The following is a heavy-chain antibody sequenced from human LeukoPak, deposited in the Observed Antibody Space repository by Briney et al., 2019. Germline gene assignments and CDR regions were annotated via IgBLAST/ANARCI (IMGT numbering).Heavy chain of an antibody. CDR1: GGSINNYY. V-gene: IGHV4-59*08. D-gene: IGHD2/OR15-2a*01. J-gene: IGHJ3*01. CDR3: ARHLYDFNKAFDV. Sequence: PSETLSLTCTVSGGSINNYYWSWIRQPPGKALEWIGYIYYRGNSNYNPSVKSRVTMSVDTSKNQFSLRLTSVTAADTAVYYCARHLYDFNKAFDVWGQGTVVTVSS. CDR2: IYYRGNS.